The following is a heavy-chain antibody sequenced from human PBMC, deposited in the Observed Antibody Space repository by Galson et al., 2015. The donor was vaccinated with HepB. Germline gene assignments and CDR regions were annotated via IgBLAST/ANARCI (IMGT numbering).Heavy chain of an antibody. CDR1: GDSVSSNSAA. J-gene: IGHJ4*02. Sequence: CAISGDSVSSNSAAWNWIRQSPSRGLKWLGRTYYRSKWYNDYAVSVKSRITINPDTSKNQFSLQLNSVTPEDTAVYYCAGSKTKTVAAAGPFDYWGQGTLVTVSS. CDR2: TYYRSKWYN. D-gene: IGHD6-13*01. CDR3: AGSKTKTVAAAGPFDY. V-gene: IGHV6-1*01.